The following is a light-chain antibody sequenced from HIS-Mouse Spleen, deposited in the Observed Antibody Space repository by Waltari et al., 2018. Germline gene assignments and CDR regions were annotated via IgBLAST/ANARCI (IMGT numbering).Light chain of an antibody. J-gene: IGLJ2*01. CDR1: ALPKKY. Sequence: SYELTQPPSVSVSPGQTARNTCSGDALPKKYAYWDQQKTGQAPVLVIYEDSKRPSGIPERFSGSSSGPMATLTISGAQVEDEADYYCYSTDSSGNHRVFGGGTKLTVL. V-gene: IGLV3-10*01. CDR2: EDS. CDR3: YSTDSSGNHRV.